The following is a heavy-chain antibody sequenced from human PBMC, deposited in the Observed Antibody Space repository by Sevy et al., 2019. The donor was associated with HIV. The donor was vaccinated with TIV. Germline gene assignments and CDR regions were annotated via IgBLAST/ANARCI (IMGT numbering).Heavy chain of an antibody. CDR3: ARVGSDWELDY. CDR1: GGSISSYY. D-gene: IGHD1-26*01. J-gene: IGHJ4*02. V-gene: IGHV4-59*01. Sequence: SETLSLTCTVSGGSISSYYWSWIRQPPGKGLEWIGYIYYSGSTNYNPSLKSRVTILVDTSENQFSLMLSSVTAADTAVYYCARVGSDWELDYWGQGTLVTVSS. CDR2: IYYSGST.